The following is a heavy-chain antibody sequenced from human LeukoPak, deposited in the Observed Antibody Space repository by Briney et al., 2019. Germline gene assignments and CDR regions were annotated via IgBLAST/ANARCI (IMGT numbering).Heavy chain of an antibody. CDR3: ARGLSRYFDY. V-gene: IGHV6-1*01. Sequence: SQTLSLTCAISGDSVSSNSAAWNWLRQSPSRGLEWLGRTYYRSKWYKDYVVSVESRMTINPDTSKNQFSLQLNSVTPEDTAVYYCARGLSRYFDYWGQGTLVTVSS. J-gene: IGHJ4*02. CDR2: TYYRSKWYK. D-gene: IGHD6-19*01. CDR1: GDSVSSNSAA.